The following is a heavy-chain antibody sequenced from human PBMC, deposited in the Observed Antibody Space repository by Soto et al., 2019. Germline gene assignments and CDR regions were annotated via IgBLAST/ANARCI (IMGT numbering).Heavy chain of an antibody. Sequence: EVDLVESGGGLVQSGGSLRLSCAASGFTFRNYGMNWVRQAPGKGLEWVSYIGIGSSTTYYAGSVKGRFTISRDNAKNSLYLQMNSLRAEDRAVYYCARDQLYYNDISGRPLNAFDVWGQGTMVTVSS. CDR2: IGIGSSTT. CDR1: GFTFRNYG. D-gene: IGHD3-22*01. V-gene: IGHV3-48*01. J-gene: IGHJ3*01. CDR3: ARDQLYYNDISGRPLNAFDV.